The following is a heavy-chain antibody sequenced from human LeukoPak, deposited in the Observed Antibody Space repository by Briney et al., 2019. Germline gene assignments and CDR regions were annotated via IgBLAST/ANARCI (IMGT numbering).Heavy chain of an antibody. V-gene: IGHV4-59*12. CDR1: GGSISSYY. J-gene: IGHJ4*02. CDR2: ASYSGNT. D-gene: IGHD3-22*01. Sequence: SETLSLTCTVSGGSISSYYWSWIRQPPGKGLEWIGGASYSGNTYYNPSLKSRVTILVDTSKNQFSPKMTSVTAADTAVYYCARDQYYDVSTYYEIDYWGQGTLVTVSS. CDR3: ARDQYYDVSTYYEIDY.